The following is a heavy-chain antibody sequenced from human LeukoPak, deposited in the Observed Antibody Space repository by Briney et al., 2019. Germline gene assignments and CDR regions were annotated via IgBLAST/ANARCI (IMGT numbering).Heavy chain of an antibody. CDR2: IYSTGIT. V-gene: IGHV4-39*01. D-gene: IGHD6-19*01. CDR3: ASSPSTVWLEKWFDP. Sequence: PSETLSLTCTVSGDSITSPNCYWGWIRQPPGKGLEWIGNIYSTGITYYNPSLKSRGTISVDTSKNQFSLKLTSMTVADTAVYYCASSPSTVWLEKWFDPWGQGTQVSVSA. CDR1: GDSITSPNCY. J-gene: IGHJ5*02.